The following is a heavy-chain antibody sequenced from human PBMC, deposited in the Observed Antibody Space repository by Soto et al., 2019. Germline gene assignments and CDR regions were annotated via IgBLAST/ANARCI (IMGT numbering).Heavy chain of an antibody. Sequence: GGSLRLSCAASGFTFSSYSMNWVRQAPGKGLEWVSYISSSSSTIYYADSVKGRFTISRDNAKNSLYLQMNSLRDEDTAVYYCARDLVLRYFDWLSSPNDYWGQGTLVTVSS. CDR2: ISSSSSTI. CDR3: ARDLVLRYFDWLSSPNDY. V-gene: IGHV3-48*02. J-gene: IGHJ4*02. D-gene: IGHD3-9*01. CDR1: GFTFSSYS.